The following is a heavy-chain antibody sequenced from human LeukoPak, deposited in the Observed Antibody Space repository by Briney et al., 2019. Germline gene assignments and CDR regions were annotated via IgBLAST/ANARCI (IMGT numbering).Heavy chain of an antibody. D-gene: IGHD3-10*01. CDR3: ARDLWDLWFGERTNWYFDL. CDR2: IYTSGST. J-gene: IGHJ2*01. CDR1: GGSISSYY. V-gene: IGHV4-4*07. Sequence: SETLSLTCTVSGGSISSYYWSWIRQPAGKGLEWIGRIYTSGSTNYNPSLKSRVTMSVDTSKNQFSLKLSSVTAADTAVYYCARDLWDLWFGERTNWYFDLWGRGTLVTVSS.